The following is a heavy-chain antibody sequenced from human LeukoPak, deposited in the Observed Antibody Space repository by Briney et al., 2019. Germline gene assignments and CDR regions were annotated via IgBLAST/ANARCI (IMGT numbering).Heavy chain of an antibody. CDR3: AKDSQGTGYYYGPGDY. J-gene: IGHJ4*02. Sequence: PGGSLRLSCAASGFTFSSYGMHWVRQAPGKGLEWVAVISYDGSNKYYADSVKGRFTISRDNSKNTLYLQMNSLRAEDTAVYYCAKDSQGTGYYYGPGDYWGQGTLVTVSS. D-gene: IGHD3-22*01. V-gene: IGHV3-30*18. CDR1: GFTFSSYG. CDR2: ISYDGSNK.